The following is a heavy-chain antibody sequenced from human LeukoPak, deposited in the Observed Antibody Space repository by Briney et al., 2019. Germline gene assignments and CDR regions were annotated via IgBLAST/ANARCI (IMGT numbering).Heavy chain of an antibody. CDR3: ASGALLPDAFDI. Sequence: PSETLSLTCTVSGGSISSYYWSWIRQPPGKGLEWIGYIYYSGSTNYNPSLKSRVTISVDTSKNQFSLKLSSATAADTAVYYCASGALLPDAFDIWGQGTMVTVSS. D-gene: IGHD1-26*01. CDR1: GGSISSYY. V-gene: IGHV4-59*01. CDR2: IYYSGST. J-gene: IGHJ3*02.